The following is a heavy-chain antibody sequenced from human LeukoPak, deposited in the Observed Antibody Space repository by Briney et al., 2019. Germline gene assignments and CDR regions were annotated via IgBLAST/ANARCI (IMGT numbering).Heavy chain of an antibody. CDR3: ARVYIAAANLHWFDP. V-gene: IGHV4-30-4*08. D-gene: IGHD6-13*01. Sequence: SETLSLTCTVSGGSISSGDYYWSWIRQPPGKGLEWIGYIYYSGSTYYNPSLKRRVTISVDASKNQFSLKLSSVTAADTAVYYCARVYIAAANLHWFDPWGQGTLVTVSS. CDR1: GGSISSGDYY. J-gene: IGHJ5*02. CDR2: IYYSGST.